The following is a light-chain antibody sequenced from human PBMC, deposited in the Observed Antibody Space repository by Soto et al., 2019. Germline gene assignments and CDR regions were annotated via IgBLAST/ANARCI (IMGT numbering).Light chain of an antibody. CDR3: LQYLTYPWT. CDR2: DAS. Sequence: DIQMTQSPSSLSASVGDRVTMAVVASQSISSYLNWYQQKPGKAPTLLIYDASILKSGVPSTFNGNGSGTEFALTVSSLHPDDFATYYCLQYLTYPWTFGQGTKVDIK. CDR1: QSISSY. V-gene: IGKV1-39*01. J-gene: IGKJ1*01.